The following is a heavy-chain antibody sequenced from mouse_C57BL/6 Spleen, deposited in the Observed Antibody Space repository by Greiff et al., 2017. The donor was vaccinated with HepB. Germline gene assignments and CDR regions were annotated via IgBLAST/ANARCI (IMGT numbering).Heavy chain of an antibody. CDR3: ARCDYDGDYYAMDY. V-gene: IGHV1-55*01. CDR1: GYTFTSYW. CDR2: IYPGSGST. D-gene: IGHD2-4*01. J-gene: IGHJ4*01. Sequence: QVQLQQSGAELVKPGASVKMSCKASGYTFTSYWITWVKQRPGQGLEWIGDIYPGSGSTNYNEKFKSKATLTVDTSSSTAYMQLSSLTSEDSAVYYCARCDYDGDYYAMDYWGQGTSVTVSS.